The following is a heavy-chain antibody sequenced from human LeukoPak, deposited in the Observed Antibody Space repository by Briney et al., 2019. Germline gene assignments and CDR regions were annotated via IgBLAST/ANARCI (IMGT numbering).Heavy chain of an antibody. Sequence: SETLSLTCTVSGGSISSSSYYWGWIRQAPGKGLEWIGSIYYSGSTYYNPSLKSRVTISVDTSKNQFSLKLSSVTAADTAVYYCARGKNTAMVYYYYMDVWGKGTTVTVSS. J-gene: IGHJ6*03. V-gene: IGHV4-39*01. CDR1: GGSISSSSYY. CDR2: IYYSGST. D-gene: IGHD5-18*01. CDR3: ARGKNTAMVYYYYMDV.